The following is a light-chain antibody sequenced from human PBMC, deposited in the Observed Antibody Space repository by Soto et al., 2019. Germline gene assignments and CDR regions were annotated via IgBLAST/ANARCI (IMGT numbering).Light chain of an antibody. CDR2: DVS. CDR1: SSDVGGYNY. V-gene: IGLV2-11*01. J-gene: IGLJ1*01. CDR3: CSYVGTNTSYV. Sequence: HSVLTQARSVSVSPGQSGTISCTGTSSDVGGYNYVSWYQQHPGKAPKVMIYDVSKRPSGGPDRFSGSKSGNTASLTISGLQAEDEADYYCCSYVGTNTSYVFGTGTKVTVL.